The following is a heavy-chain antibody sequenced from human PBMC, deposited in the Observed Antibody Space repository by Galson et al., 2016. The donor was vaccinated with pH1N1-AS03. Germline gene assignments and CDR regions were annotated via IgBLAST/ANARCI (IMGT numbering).Heavy chain of an antibody. D-gene: IGHD3-10*01. CDR3: AKDKFGSGSVDY. J-gene: IGHJ4*02. CDR1: GINLSNNG. Sequence: SLRLSCAASGINLSNNGMHWVRQAPGKGLEWVAHVRLDGSENWYEDSVKGRFTISRDNPKNTLHLEMNSLRGEDTALYFCAKDKFGSGSVDYWGQGTLVTVSS. V-gene: IGHV3-30*02. CDR2: VRLDGSEN.